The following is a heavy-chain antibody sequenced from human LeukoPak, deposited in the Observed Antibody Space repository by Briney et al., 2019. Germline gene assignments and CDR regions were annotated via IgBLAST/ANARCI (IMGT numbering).Heavy chain of an antibody. CDR3: ARRDNYDY. CDR1: GFTLSGNW. J-gene: IGHJ4*02. CDR2: INSDGSST. D-gene: IGHD2-15*01. V-gene: IGHV3-74*01. Sequence: GGSLRLSCAASGFTLSGNWMHWVRQAPGKGLVWVSRINSDGSSTGYADSVKGRLTISRDNAKNTLYLQMNSLRAEDTAVYYCARRDNYDYWGQGTLVTVSS.